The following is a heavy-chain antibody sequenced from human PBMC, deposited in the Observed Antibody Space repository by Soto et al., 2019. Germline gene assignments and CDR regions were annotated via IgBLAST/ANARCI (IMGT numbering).Heavy chain of an antibody. Sequence: EVQLLESGGGLVQPGESLRLSCAASGFTFSSYAMSWVRQAPGKGLEWVPVISGSDDSTYYADSVKGRFTISRDNSKNTLYLQMNSLRAEDTAVYHCAKRSSSSTFDYWGQGTLVTVSS. V-gene: IGHV3-23*01. CDR1: GFTFSSYA. J-gene: IGHJ4*02. D-gene: IGHD6-6*01. CDR3: AKRSSSSTFDY. CDR2: ISGSDDST.